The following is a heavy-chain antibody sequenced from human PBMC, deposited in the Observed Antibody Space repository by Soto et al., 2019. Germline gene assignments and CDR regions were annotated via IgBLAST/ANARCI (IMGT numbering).Heavy chain of an antibody. V-gene: IGHV3-23*01. J-gene: IGHJ6*02. Sequence: QLLEPGGGLVQTGGSLRLSCTASGFTFSNYAMSWVRQAPGKGLEWVSGIRSSGESTYYADSVKGRLTISRDNSKNMLYLQINSLRAEATAVYYCAKGGRRVLIPMDVWGQGTTVTVSS. CDR1: GFTFSNYA. CDR3: AKGGRRVLIPMDV. CDR2: IRSSGEST. D-gene: IGHD2-8*02.